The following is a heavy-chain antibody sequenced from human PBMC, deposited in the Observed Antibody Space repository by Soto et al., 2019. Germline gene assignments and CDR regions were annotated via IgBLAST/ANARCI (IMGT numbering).Heavy chain of an antibody. D-gene: IGHD4-4*01. V-gene: IGHV3-21*01. Sequence: EVQLVESGGGLVKPGGSLRLSCAASGFTFSSYSMNWVRQAPGKGLEWVSSISSSSSYIYYADSVKGRFTISRDNAKNSLYMQMNRLRAEDTAVYYCARDPYSNYVLAYYFDYWGQGTLVTVSS. CDR3: ARDPYSNYVLAYYFDY. CDR1: GFTFSSYS. J-gene: IGHJ4*02. CDR2: ISSSSSYI.